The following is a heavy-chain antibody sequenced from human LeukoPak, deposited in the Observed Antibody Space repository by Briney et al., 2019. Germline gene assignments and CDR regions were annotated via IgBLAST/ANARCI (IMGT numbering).Heavy chain of an antibody. CDR2: ISYDGSNK. J-gene: IGHJ5*02. CDR3: AKDDWFDP. V-gene: IGHV3-30*18. CDR1: GFTFSSYG. Sequence: GGSLRLSCAASGFTFSSYGMHWVRQAPGKGLEWVAVISYDGSNKYYADSVKGRFTISRDNSKNTLYLQMNSLRAEDTAVYYCAKDDWFDPWGQGTLVTVSS.